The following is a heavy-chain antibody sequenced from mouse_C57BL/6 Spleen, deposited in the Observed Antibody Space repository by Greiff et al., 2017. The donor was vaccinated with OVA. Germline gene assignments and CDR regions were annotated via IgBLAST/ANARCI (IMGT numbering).Heavy chain of an antibody. J-gene: IGHJ1*03. CDR3: ARSIEGYGSSYSYFDV. CDR2: IFPGSGST. D-gene: IGHD1-1*01. V-gene: IGHV1-75*01. Sequence: QVQLKQSGPELVKPGASVKISCKASGYTFTDYYINWVKQRPGQGLEWIGWIFPGSGSTYYNEKFKGKATLTVDKSSSTAYMLLSSLTSKDSAVYFCARSIEGYGSSYSYFDVWGTGTTVTVSS. CDR1: GYTFTDYY.